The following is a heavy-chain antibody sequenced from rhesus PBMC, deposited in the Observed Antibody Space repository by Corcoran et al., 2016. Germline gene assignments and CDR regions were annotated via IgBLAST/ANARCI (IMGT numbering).Heavy chain of an antibody. V-gene: IGHV4-127*01. Sequence: QVQLQESGPGVVKPSETLSLTCAVSGYSISSGYDWSWLRQPPGKGLEGLGYMSCSSGSTNSHPSLKIRVTISKDTSKNQFSLKLSSVTAADTAVYYCARGYNIWTGYYQSYFDYWGQGVLVTVSS. CDR1: GYSISSGYD. CDR2: MSCSSGST. D-gene: IGHD3-3*01. CDR3: ARGYNIWTGYYQSYFDY. J-gene: IGHJ4*01.